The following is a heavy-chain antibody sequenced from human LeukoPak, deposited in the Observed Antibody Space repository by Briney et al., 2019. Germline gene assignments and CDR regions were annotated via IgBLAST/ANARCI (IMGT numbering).Heavy chain of an antibody. CDR3: AKRAVPNPFFFDA. D-gene: IGHD6-19*01. CDR2: INPNSAGT. J-gene: IGHJ5*02. Sequence: ASVTVSCKASGYTFTGYYMHWVRQAPGQGLEWMGWINPNSAGTNYAQKSQGRVTMTRDTSISTAYMELSRLRSDDTAVYYCAKRAVPNPFFFDAWGQGSPVNVSS. CDR1: GYTFTGYY. V-gene: IGHV1-2*02.